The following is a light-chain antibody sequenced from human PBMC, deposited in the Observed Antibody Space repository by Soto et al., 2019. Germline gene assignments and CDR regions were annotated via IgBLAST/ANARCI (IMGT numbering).Light chain of an antibody. Sequence: EVVMTQSPLSLPVTLGQPASISCRSSQSLVNSDGSTYLNWLQQRPGQSPRRLIYQVSKRDSGVPDRFSGSGSGTDFTLKISRVEAEDVGVYYCMQATHSPPYTFGQGTNLEIK. J-gene: IGKJ2*01. V-gene: IGKV2-30*01. CDR3: MQATHSPPYT. CDR1: QSLVNSDGSTY. CDR2: QVS.